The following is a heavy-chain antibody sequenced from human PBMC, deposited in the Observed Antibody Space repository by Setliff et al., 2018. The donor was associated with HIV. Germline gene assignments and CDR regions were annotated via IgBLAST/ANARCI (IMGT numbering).Heavy chain of an antibody. CDR1: GASISSGSHF. D-gene: IGHD3-22*01. CDR3: ARSRTSSGYYGVTGYGMDV. V-gene: IGHV4-61*09. CDR2: ISTSGRT. Sequence: SETLSLTCSVSGASISSGSHFWGWIRQPAGKGLEWIGHISTSGRTYYNPSLRSRVTISVDTSKNQLSLRLTSMTAADTAVYYCARSRTSSGYYGVTGYGMDVWGQGTTVTAP. J-gene: IGHJ6*02.